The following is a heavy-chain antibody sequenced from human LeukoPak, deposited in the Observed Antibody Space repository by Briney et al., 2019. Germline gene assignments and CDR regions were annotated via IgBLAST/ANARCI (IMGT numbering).Heavy chain of an antibody. D-gene: IGHD1-1*01. CDR3: VKDGPAFNWNDLDY. CDR1: GFTFSSHA. V-gene: IGHV3-64D*06. CDR2: ISYNGSNT. Sequence: GRSLRLSCSASGFTFSSHAMHWVRQAPGKGLEYVSAISYNGSNTYYTDSVKGRFTISRDNSKNTLYLQMSSLRPEHTAVYYSVKDGPAFNWNDLDYWGQGTLVTVSS. J-gene: IGHJ4*02.